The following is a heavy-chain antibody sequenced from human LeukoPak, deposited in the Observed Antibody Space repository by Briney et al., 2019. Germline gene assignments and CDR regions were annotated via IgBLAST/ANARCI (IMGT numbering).Heavy chain of an antibody. V-gene: IGHV1-18*01. D-gene: IGHD2-2*01. CDR3: ARAWDCSSTSCYVYFDY. Sequence: ASVKVSCKASGYTFTSYGISWVRQAPGQGLEWMGWISAYNGNTNYAQKLQGRVTMTTDTSTSTAYMELRSLRSDDTAVYYCARAWDCSSTSCYVYFDYWGQGTLVTVSS. CDR2: ISAYNGNT. CDR1: GYTFTSYG. J-gene: IGHJ4*02.